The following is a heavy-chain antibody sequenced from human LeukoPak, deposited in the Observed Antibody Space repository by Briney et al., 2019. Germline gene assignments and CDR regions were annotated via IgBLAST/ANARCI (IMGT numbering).Heavy chain of an antibody. J-gene: IGHJ5*02. CDR3: AKCSGGSCYSTFDP. D-gene: IGHD2-15*01. V-gene: IGHV3-23*01. CDR2: ISGSGGST. Sequence: GGSLRLSCAASGFTFSSYAMSWVRQAPGKGLEWVSAISGSGGSTYYADSVKGRFIISRDNSKNTLYLQMNSLRAEDTAVYYCAKCSGGSCYSTFDPWGQGTLVTVSS. CDR1: GFTFSSYA.